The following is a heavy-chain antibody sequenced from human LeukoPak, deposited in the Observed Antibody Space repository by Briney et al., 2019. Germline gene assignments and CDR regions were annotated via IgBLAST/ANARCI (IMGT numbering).Heavy chain of an antibody. CDR1: GYTFTGYY. V-gene: IGHV1-2*02. CDR3: ARMVVAGPFDY. CDR2: INPNSGGT. Sequence: ASVKVSCKASGYTFTGYYMHWVRQAPGQGLEWVGWINPNSGGTNYAQKFQGRVTMTRDTSISTAHMELSRLRSDDTAVYYCARMVVAGPFDYWGQGTLVTVPS. J-gene: IGHJ4*02. D-gene: IGHD2-15*01.